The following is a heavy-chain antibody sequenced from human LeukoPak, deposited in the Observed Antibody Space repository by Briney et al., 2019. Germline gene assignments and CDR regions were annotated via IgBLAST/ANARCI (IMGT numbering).Heavy chain of an antibody. CDR3: ARDSRTKYCSGGSCRRQYYFDY. CDR2: IYYSGST. J-gene: IGHJ4*02. Sequence: SETLSLTCTVSGVSINSGGYYWSWIRQHPGKGLEWIGYIYYSGSTYYNPSLRGRLTISIDTSKNQFSLKLSSVTAADTAVYYCARDSRTKYCSGGSCRRQYYFDYWGQGTLVTVSS. V-gene: IGHV4-31*03. D-gene: IGHD2-15*01. CDR1: GVSINSGGYY.